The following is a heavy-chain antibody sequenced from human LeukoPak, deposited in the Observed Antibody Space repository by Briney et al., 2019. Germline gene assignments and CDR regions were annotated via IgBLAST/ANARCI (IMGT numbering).Heavy chain of an antibody. D-gene: IGHD3-9*01. CDR1: GGSFSGQD. CDR3: ARPVDYYDILTGFDF. J-gene: IGHJ4*02. CDR2: INHSGST. Sequence: SETLSLTCAVYGGSFSGQDWSWIRQPPGKGLEWIGEINHSGSTNYHPSLKSRVTISVDTSKNQFSLNLSSVTAADTAVYYCARPVDYYDILTGFDFWGQGTLVTVSS. V-gene: IGHV4-34*01.